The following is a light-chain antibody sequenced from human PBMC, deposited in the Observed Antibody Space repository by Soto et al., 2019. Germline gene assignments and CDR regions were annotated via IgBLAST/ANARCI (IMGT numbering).Light chain of an antibody. J-gene: IGLJ2*01. CDR2: DVS. Sequence: QSALTQPASVSGSPGQSITISCTGTSSDIGTYNYVSWYQHHPGKVPKLMIYDVSNRPSGVSNRFSGSKSGNTASRTISGLQAEDEADYYCSSYSSSSTLLLFGGGTKVTVL. V-gene: IGLV2-14*01. CDR1: SSDIGTYNY. CDR3: SSYSSSSTLLL.